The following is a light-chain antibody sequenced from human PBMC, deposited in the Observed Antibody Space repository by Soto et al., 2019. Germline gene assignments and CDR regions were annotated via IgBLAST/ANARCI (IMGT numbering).Light chain of an antibody. V-gene: IGKV3-20*01. CDR3: QQYGRSPYT. Sequence: EIVLTQSPGTLSLSPGERATLSCRASQSVSSSYLAWYQQKPGQAPRLLIYGASSRATGIPDRFSGSGSGTDFTLTISRLEPEDCELDYLQQYGRSPYTFGQGTKLEIK. J-gene: IGKJ2*01. CDR2: GAS. CDR1: QSVSSSY.